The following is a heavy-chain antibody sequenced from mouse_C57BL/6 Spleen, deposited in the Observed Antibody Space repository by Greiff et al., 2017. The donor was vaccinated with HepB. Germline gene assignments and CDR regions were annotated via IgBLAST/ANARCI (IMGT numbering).Heavy chain of an antibody. J-gene: IGHJ2*01. V-gene: IGHV1-54*01. CDR1: GYAFTNYL. CDR3: AIPDSAGYGAFDY. CDR2: INPGSGGT. Sequence: VQLQQSVAELVRPGPSVKVSCTASGYAFTNYLIEWVKQRPGQGLEWIGVINPGSGGTNYNEKFQGKATLTADKSSSTAYMQLSSLTSEDSAVYFCAIPDSAGYGAFDYWGQGTTLTVSS. D-gene: IGHD3-2*02.